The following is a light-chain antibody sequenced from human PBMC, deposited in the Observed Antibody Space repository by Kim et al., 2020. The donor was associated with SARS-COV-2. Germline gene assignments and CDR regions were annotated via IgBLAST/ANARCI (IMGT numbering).Light chain of an antibody. CDR1: QSVSSGY. CDR2: GAP. Sequence: SPGERAPPSCRASQSVSSGYFAWYQQKPGQAPRLLIYGAPNRATGTPDRFSGIVSGTDFTLTISTLEPEDFAVYYCQQYGSSPWTFGPGTKVEIK. CDR3: QQYGSSPWT. J-gene: IGKJ1*01. V-gene: IGKV3-20*01.